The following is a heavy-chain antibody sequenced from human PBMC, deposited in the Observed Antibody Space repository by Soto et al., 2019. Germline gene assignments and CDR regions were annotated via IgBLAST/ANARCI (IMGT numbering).Heavy chain of an antibody. J-gene: IGHJ4*02. V-gene: IGHV5-51*01. CDR1: GFAFSNFW. D-gene: IGHD3-16*01. CDR3: AANPRHDTDPLWHY. CDR2: TYPGDSAT. Sequence: GESLKTSCKSSGFAFSNFWVGWVRQMPGKGFEWMGITYPGDSATKYSPSFQGHVTISSDKSTNPAYLQWSSLRASDTAIYFCAANPRHDTDPLWHYWGQGTLVTVSS.